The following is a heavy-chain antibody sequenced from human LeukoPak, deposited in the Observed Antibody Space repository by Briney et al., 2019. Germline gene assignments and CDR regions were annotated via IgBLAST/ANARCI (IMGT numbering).Heavy chain of an antibody. CDR2: IYYSGST. CDR1: GYSISSGYY. V-gene: IGHV4-38-2*02. J-gene: IGHJ5*02. CDR3: ARGGLAGIAVAEDWFDP. D-gene: IGHD6-19*01. Sequence: SETLSLTCTVSGYSISSGYYWGWIRQPPGKGLEGIVSIYYSGSTYYNPSLKSRVTMSVDTSKNQFSLKLSSVTAADTAVYYCARGGLAGIAVAEDWFDPWGQGTLVIVSP.